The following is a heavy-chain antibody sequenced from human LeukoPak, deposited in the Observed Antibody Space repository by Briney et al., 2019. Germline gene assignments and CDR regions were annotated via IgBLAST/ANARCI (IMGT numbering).Heavy chain of an antibody. CDR2: ISGIGGST. CDR1: GFTFSSYE. CDR3: AKDPDGGPPSDPTDY. J-gene: IGHJ4*02. D-gene: IGHD1-14*01. Sequence: GGSLRLSCAASGFTFSSYEMNWVRQAPGKGLEWVSAISGIGGSTYYADSVKGRFTISRDNSKNTLYLQMNSLRAEDTAVYYCAKDPDGGPPSDPTDYWGQGTLVTVSS. V-gene: IGHV3-23*01.